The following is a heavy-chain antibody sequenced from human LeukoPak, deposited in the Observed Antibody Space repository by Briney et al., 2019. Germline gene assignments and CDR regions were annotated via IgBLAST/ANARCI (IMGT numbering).Heavy chain of an antibody. J-gene: IGHJ6*03. Sequence: ARSLIRSCAASGLTLRSYAMHGRRHAPEKGLEWVAVISYDGSNKYYADSVKGRFTISRDNSKNTLYLQMNSLGAEDTAVYYCARSSLRGLHYYYYMDVWGKGTTVTVSS. CDR3: ARSSLRGLHYYYYMDV. V-gene: IGHV3-30*04. D-gene: IGHD5-12*01. CDR1: GLTLRSYA. CDR2: ISYDGSNK.